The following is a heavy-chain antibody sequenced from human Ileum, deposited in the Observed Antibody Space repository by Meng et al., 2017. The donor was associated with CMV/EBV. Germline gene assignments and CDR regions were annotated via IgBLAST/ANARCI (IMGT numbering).Heavy chain of an antibody. Sequence: QSGGGLVPPGGSLRVSCAASGFTISNTYMSWVRQAPGKGLEWVSVIHSGGDTYYADSVKGRFTISRDNSKNMVYLQMNSLRVEDTAVYHCARDPGYGASVTYDYWGQGTLVTVSS. D-gene: IGHD4-17*01. CDR1: GFTISNTY. CDR3: ARDPGYGASVTYDY. J-gene: IGHJ4*02. V-gene: IGHV3-66*01. CDR2: IHSGGDT.